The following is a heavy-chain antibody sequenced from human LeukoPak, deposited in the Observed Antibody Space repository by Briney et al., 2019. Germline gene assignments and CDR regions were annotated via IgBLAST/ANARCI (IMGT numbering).Heavy chain of an antibody. CDR2: FDPEDGET. CDR1: GYTLTELS. Sequence: ASVKVSFKVSGYTLTELSMHWVRQAPGKGLEWMGGFDPEDGETIYAQKFQGRVTMTEDTSTDTAYMELSSLRSEDTAVYYCATLESITMVRGVPPRDYWGQGTLVTVSS. D-gene: IGHD3-10*01. CDR3: ATLESITMVRGVPPRDY. J-gene: IGHJ4*02. V-gene: IGHV1-24*01.